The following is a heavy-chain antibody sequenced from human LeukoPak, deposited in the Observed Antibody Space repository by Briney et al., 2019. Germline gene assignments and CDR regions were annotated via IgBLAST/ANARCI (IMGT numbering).Heavy chain of an antibody. Sequence: PGRSLRLSCAASGFTFSSYGMHWVRQAPGKGLEWVAVIWYDGSNKYYADSVKGRFTISRDNAKNTLYLQMNSLRAEDTAVYYCARGSLGSKNDYWGQGTLVTVSS. CDR1: GFTFSSYG. V-gene: IGHV3-33*01. CDR2: IWYDGSNK. CDR3: ARGSLGSKNDY. D-gene: IGHD6-13*01. J-gene: IGHJ4*02.